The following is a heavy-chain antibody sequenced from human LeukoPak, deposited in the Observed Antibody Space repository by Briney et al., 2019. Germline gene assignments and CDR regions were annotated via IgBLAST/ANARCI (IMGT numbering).Heavy chain of an antibody. CDR1: GGSISSYY. CDR3: ARTYCRGGSCHFDY. CDR2: ISYSGST. V-gene: IGHV4-59*08. J-gene: IGHJ4*02. D-gene: IGHD2-15*01. Sequence: SETLSLTCTVSGGSISSYYWSWIRQPPGKGLEWIGYISYSGSTDSNPSLKSRVTISVDTSKNRISLKLGSVTAADTAVYYCARTYCRGGSCHFDYWGQGTLVTVSS.